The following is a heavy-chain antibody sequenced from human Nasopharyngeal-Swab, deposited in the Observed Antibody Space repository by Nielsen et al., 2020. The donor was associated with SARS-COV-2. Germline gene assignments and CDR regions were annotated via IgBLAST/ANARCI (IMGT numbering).Heavy chain of an antibody. Sequence: GESLKISCVASGFTFRNYWMHWVRQVPGNGLVLVSRIDTDGSTIDYADSVEGRLSIARDNARNTLYLQMHSLRSEDTAVYYCTRDIGGKCAYGGQGALVTVSS. V-gene: IGHV3-74*01. CDR2: IDTDGSTI. CDR3: TRDIGGKCAY. J-gene: IGHJ4*02. CDR1: GFTFRNYW. D-gene: IGHD4-23*01.